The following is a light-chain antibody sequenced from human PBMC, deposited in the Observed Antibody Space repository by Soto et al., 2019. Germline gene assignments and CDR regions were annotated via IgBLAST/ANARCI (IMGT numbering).Light chain of an antibody. CDR2: AAS. J-gene: IGKJ4*01. CDR3: QQSSSSPLT. Sequence: DIQMTQSPSSLSASVGDRVTITCRASQSISSYLNWYQQKPGKAPKLLIYAASSLQSGVPSRFSGSGSGTGFTLTISSLQPEDFATYYCQQSSSSPLTFGGGTKVEIK. CDR1: QSISSY. V-gene: IGKV1-39*01.